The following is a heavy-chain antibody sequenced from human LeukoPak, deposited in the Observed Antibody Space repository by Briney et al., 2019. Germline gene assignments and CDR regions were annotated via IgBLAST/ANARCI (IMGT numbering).Heavy chain of an antibody. J-gene: IGHJ4*02. D-gene: IGHD6-19*01. CDR3: ARDPDRSGWSTFEY. CDR1: GFTFSDYW. V-gene: IGHV3-74*01. CDR2: INSDGIST. Sequence: GGSLRLSCAASGFTFSDYWMHWVRQAPGKGLVWVSRINSDGISTTYADSVKGRFTISRDNAKNTLYLQMNSLRAEDTAVYYCARDPDRSGWSTFEYWGQGTLVTVSS.